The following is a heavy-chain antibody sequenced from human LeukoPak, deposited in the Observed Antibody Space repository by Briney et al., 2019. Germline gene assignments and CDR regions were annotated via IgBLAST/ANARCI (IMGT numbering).Heavy chain of an antibody. Sequence: GGSLRLSCAASGFTFSSYWMSWVRQAPGKGLEWVANIKQDGSEKYYVDSVKGRFTISRDNAKNSLYLQMNSLRAEDTAVYCCAGDLTGYYYYWGQETLVTVSS. J-gene: IGHJ4*02. CDR3: AGDLTGYYYY. D-gene: IGHD3-9*01. CDR2: IKQDGSEK. V-gene: IGHV3-7*01. CDR1: GFTFSSYW.